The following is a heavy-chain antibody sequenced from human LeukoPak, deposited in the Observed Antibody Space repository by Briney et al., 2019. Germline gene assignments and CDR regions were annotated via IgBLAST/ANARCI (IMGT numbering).Heavy chain of an antibody. J-gene: IGHJ4*02. Sequence: SETLSLTCTVSGGSISSYYWSWIRQPLGKGLEWIGYIYYSGSTNYNPSLKSRVTISVDTSKNQFSLKLSSVTAADTAVYYCAREKPSSSWYSDFDYWGQGTLVTVSS. CDR1: GGSISSYY. D-gene: IGHD6-13*01. CDR3: AREKPSSSWYSDFDY. CDR2: IYYSGST. V-gene: IGHV4-59*01.